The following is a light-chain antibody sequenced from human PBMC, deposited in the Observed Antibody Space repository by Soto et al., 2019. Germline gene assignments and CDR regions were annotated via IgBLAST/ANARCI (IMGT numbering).Light chain of an antibody. CDR2: GAS. CDR1: QSVSSSY. CDR3: QQRSNWPTIT. J-gene: IGKJ5*01. Sequence: EIVLTQSPGTLSLSPGERATLYCRASQSVSSSYLAWYQQKPGQAPRLLIYGASNRATRIPARFSGSGSGTDFTLTISSLEPEDFAVYYCQQRSNWPTITFGQGTRLEIK. V-gene: IGKV3D-20*02.